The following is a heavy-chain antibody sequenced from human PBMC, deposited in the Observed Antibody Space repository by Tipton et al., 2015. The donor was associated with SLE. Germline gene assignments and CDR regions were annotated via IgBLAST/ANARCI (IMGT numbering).Heavy chain of an antibody. V-gene: IGHV4-34*01. CDR3: VGTRDAYDETGGFDI. CDR1: GGSFSGYY. CDR2: INHSGST. Sequence: TLSLTCAVYGGSFSGYYWNWIRQPPGKGLEWIGEINHSGSTNYNPSLKSRVTISVDTSKNQLSLRLSSVTAADTAVYYCVGTRDAYDETGGFDIWGQGTMVTVSS. J-gene: IGHJ3*02. D-gene: IGHD5-24*01.